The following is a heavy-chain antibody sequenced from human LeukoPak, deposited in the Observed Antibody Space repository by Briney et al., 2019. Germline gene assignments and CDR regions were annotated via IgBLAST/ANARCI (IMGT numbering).Heavy chain of an antibody. V-gene: IGHV3-53*01. J-gene: IGHJ6*03. CDR3: ARVRPHPIIDV. CDR2: IYTGVST. CDR1: GFTASSNY. Sequence: PGGSLRLSCAASGFTASSNYMSWVRQAPGKGLEWVSVIYTGVSTYYADSVKGRSAISRDNSKNTLYLQMNSLRAEDTAVYYCARVRPHPIIDVWGKGTTVTVSS. D-gene: IGHD6-6*01.